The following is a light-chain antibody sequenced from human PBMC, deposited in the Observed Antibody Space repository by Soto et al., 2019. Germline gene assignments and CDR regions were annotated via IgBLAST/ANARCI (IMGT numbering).Light chain of an antibody. V-gene: IGLV2-14*01. Sequence: QSALTQPASVSGSLGQSITISCSGTSSDVGGYDYVSWYQQHPGKAPKLMIYEITNRPSGVSYRFSGSKSGNTASLTISGLQAEDEADYYCSSYTSRATLIFGGGTKVTVL. J-gene: IGLJ2*01. CDR3: SSYTSRATLI. CDR2: EIT. CDR1: SSDVGGYDY.